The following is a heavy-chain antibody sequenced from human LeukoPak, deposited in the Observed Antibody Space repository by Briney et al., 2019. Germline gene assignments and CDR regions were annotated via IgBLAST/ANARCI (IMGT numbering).Heavy chain of an antibody. Sequence: PSETLSLTCTVSGGSISSSSYYWGWIRQPPGKGLEWIGSIYYSGSTHYNPSLKSRVTISVDTSKNQFSLKLSSVTAADTAVYYCATLTTPGWFNPWGQGTLVTVSS. V-gene: IGHV4-39*07. D-gene: IGHD1-1*01. J-gene: IGHJ5*02. CDR1: GGSISSSSYY. CDR2: IYYSGST. CDR3: ATLTTPGWFNP.